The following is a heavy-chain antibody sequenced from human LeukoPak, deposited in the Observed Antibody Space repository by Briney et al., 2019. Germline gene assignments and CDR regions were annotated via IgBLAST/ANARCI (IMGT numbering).Heavy chain of an antibody. J-gene: IGHJ4*02. D-gene: IGHD6-13*01. Sequence: GGSLRLSCAASGFTFSSYSMTWVRQAPGKGLEWVSSISSSSSYIYYADSVKGRFTISRDNAKNSLYLQMNSLRAEDTAVYYCARDGQQLVRVFDYWGQGTLVTVSS. CDR2: ISSSSSYI. V-gene: IGHV3-21*01. CDR1: GFTFSSYS. CDR3: ARDGQQLVRVFDY.